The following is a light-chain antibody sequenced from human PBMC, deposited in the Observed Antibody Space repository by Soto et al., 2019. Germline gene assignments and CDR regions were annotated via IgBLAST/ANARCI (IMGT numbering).Light chain of an antibody. Sequence: EFVLTQSPATLSLSPGDRATLSCRASQSVSSYLAWYQQKPGQAPRLLIYDASNRATGVPARFSGTGSGTDFTLIINNLEPEDFAVYYCQVRTNWSIAFGRGTRLEIK. CDR3: QVRTNWSIA. CDR1: QSVSSY. CDR2: DAS. V-gene: IGKV3-11*01. J-gene: IGKJ5*01.